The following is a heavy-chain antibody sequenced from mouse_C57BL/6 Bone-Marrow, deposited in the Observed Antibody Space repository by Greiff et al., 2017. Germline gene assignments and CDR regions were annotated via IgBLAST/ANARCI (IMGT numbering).Heavy chain of an antibody. D-gene: IGHD1-1*01. V-gene: IGHV1-75*01. J-gene: IGHJ4*01. Sequence: QVQLQQSGPELVKPGASVKISCKASGYTFTDYYINWVKQRPGQGLEWIGWIFPGSGSTYYNEKFKGKATLTVDKSSSTAYMLLSSLTSEDSAVYFCARKYYGSSYNYAMDYWGQGTSVTVSS. CDR2: IFPGSGST. CDR3: ARKYYGSSYNYAMDY. CDR1: GYTFTDYY.